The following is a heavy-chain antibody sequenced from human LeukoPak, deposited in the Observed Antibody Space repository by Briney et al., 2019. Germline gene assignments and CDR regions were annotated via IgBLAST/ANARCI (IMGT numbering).Heavy chain of an antibody. CDR1: GGSFSGYY. V-gene: IGHV4-34*01. CDR3: ARGIPEAGGSKAFDY. J-gene: IGHJ4*02. Sequence: SETLSLTCAVYGGSFSGYYWSWIRQPPGKGLEWIGEINHSGSTNYNPSLKSRVTISVDTSKNQFSLKLSSVTAADTAVYYCARGIPEAGGSKAFDYWGQGTLVTVSS. D-gene: IGHD1-14*01. CDR2: INHSGST.